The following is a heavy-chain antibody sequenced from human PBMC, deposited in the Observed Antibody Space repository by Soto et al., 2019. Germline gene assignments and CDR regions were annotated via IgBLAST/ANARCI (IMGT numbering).Heavy chain of an antibody. Sequence: GASVKVSCKASGYTFTSYGISWVRQAPGQGLEWMGWISAYNGNTNYAQKLQGRVTMTTDTSTSTAYMELRSLRSDDTAVYYCARDGLDIVVVPAASKPPSINWFDPWGQGTLVTVSS. CDR3: ARDGLDIVVVPAASKPPSINWFDP. CDR1: GYTFTSYG. V-gene: IGHV1-18*01. J-gene: IGHJ5*02. CDR2: ISAYNGNT. D-gene: IGHD2-2*01.